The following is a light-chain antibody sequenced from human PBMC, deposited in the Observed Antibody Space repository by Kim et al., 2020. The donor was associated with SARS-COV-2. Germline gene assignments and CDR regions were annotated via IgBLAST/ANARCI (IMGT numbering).Light chain of an antibody. CDR3: QQSNSLPLT. J-gene: IGKJ3*01. V-gene: IGKV1-12*01. CDR2: AAA. CDR1: PGVSTW. Sequence: DFLMTQSPSSVSASVGDRVTITCRASPGVSTWLAWYQQKPGKAPKLLIYAAADLQSGVPSRFSGSGSGTDFTLTNSSLQPEDVANYIWQQSNSLPLTFGPGTKVHIK.